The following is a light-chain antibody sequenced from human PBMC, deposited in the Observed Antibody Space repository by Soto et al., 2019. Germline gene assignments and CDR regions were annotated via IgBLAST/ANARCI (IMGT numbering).Light chain of an antibody. CDR1: QGISSY. CDR2: AAS. Sequence: DIPLTQSPSFLSASVGDRVTITCRASQGISSYLAWYQQKPGKAPKLLIYAASTLQSGVSSRFSGSGSGTEFTLTISSLQPEDFATYYCQQLNSYPPWTFGQGTKVEIK. CDR3: QQLNSYPPWT. V-gene: IGKV1-9*01. J-gene: IGKJ1*01.